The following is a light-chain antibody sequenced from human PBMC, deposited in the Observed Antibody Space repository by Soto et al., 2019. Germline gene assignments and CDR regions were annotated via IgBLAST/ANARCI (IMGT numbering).Light chain of an antibody. Sequence: EVVMTQSPATLSVSPGERASLSCRASQSIYRNLARYQQKPGQAPRLLIYAASTRATGIPATFSGSGSGTEFTLTISSVQSEDFAVYYCQQYAHWPPYTFGQGTKLEIK. V-gene: IGKV3-15*01. CDR3: QQYAHWPPYT. CDR1: QSIYRN. CDR2: AAS. J-gene: IGKJ2*01.